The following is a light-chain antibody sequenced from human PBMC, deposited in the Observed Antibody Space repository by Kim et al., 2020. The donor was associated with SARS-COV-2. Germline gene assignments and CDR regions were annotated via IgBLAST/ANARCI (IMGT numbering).Light chain of an antibody. V-gene: IGLV7-46*01. Sequence: GGTVRLTCGSSTGAVTSGHYPYWIQQKAGQAPRTLIYDTNNKHSWTPARFSGSLLGGKAALTLSGAQTEDEGDYYCLLAYNGAPVVFGGGTQLTVL. CDR1: TGAVTSGHY. J-gene: IGLJ2*01. CDR2: DTN. CDR3: LLAYNGAPVV.